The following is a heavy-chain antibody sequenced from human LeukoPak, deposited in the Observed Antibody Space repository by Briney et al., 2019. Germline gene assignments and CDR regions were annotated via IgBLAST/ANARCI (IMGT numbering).Heavy chain of an antibody. J-gene: IGHJ6*03. Sequence: GRSLRLSCAASGFTFSSYAMHWVRQAPGKGLEWVAIISYDGNNKYYAGSVKGRFTISRDNSKNTLYLQMNSLRAEDTAVYYCARDRMVRGVICYYMDVWGKGTTVTVSS. D-gene: IGHD3-10*01. V-gene: IGHV3-30-3*01. CDR3: ARDRMVRGVICYYMDV. CDR2: ISYDGNNK. CDR1: GFTFSSYA.